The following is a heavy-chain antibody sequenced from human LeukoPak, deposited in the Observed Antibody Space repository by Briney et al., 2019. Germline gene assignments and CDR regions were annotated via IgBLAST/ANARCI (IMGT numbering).Heavy chain of an antibody. CDR1: GDSVSSGSYY. CDR2: IYYDGST. CDR3: ARAPLSGYNSVFNAFDI. D-gene: IGHD5-18*01. Sequence: SETLSLTCTVSGDSVSSGSYYCSWVRQPPGKRLEWIGYIYYDGSTNNNASLKSRVTISVDTSKNQFSLKVTSVTAADTAVYYCARAPLSGYNSVFNAFDIWGQGAMVSVSS. V-gene: IGHV4-61*01. J-gene: IGHJ3*02.